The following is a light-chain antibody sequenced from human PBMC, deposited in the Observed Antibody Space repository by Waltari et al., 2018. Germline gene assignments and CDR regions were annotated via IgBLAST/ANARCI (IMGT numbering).Light chain of an antibody. CDR1: QSLVHSDGNTY. V-gene: IGKV2-30*02. CDR2: RVS. J-gene: IGKJ1*01. CDR3: MQGTHLRT. Sequence: DVVLTQSPLSLPVTLGQPASISCRSSQSLVHSDGNTYLNWFHQRPGQSPRRLIYRVSNRDSGGPDIFSGSGSGTDFTLDIRRVEAEDVGIFYCMQGTHLRTFGQGTKVEI.